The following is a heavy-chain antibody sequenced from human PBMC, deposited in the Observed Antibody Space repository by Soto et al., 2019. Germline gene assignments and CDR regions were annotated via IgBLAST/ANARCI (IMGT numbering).Heavy chain of an antibody. CDR3: ARKFLRWFNSAEDALDI. D-gene: IGHD4-17*01. CDR1: GFTFSSYA. J-gene: IGHJ3*02. CDR2: ISYDGSNK. V-gene: IGHV3-30-3*01. Sequence: GGSLRLSCAASGFTFSSYAMHWVRQAPGKGLEWVAVISYDGSNKYYADSVKGRFTISRDNSKNTLYLQMNSLRAEDTAVYYCARKFLRWFNSAEDALDIWGQGTMVTVSS.